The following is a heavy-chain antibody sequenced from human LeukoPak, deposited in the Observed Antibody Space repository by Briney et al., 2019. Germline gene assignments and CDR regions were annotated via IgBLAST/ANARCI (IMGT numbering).Heavy chain of an antibody. Sequence: ASVKVSCKASGYTFTGYYMHWVRQAPGQGLEWMGWINPNSGGTNYTQEFQGRVTMTRDTSISTAYMELSRLRSDDTAVYYCARENKAYYYGSGSRREFDYWGQGTLVTVSS. CDR2: INPNSGGT. D-gene: IGHD3-10*01. CDR3: ARENKAYYYGSGSRREFDY. J-gene: IGHJ4*02. CDR1: GYTFTGYY. V-gene: IGHV1-2*02.